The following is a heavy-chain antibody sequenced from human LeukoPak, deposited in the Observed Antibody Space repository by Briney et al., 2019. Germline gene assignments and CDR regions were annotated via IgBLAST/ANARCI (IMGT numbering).Heavy chain of an antibody. CDR1: GFTFSSYA. Sequence: GSQSLSCAASGFTFSSYAMSWVRQAPGKGLEWVSAISGSGGSTYNADSVKGRFTISRDNSKNTLYLQMNSLRAEDTAVYYCAKVSHSSGWYLDYWGQGTLVTVSS. V-gene: IGHV3-23*01. CDR2: ISGSGGST. D-gene: IGHD6-19*01. CDR3: AKVSHSSGWYLDY. J-gene: IGHJ4*02.